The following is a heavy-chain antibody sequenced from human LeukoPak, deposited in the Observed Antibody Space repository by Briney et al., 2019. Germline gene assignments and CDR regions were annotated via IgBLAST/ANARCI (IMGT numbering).Heavy chain of an antibody. CDR1: GGSFSGYY. V-gene: IGHV4-34*01. Sequence: SETLSLTCAVYGGSFSGYYWSWIRQPPGKGLEWIGEINHSGSTNYNPSLKSRVTISVDTSKNQFSLKLSSVTAADTAIYYCARLGYSSGWYGMDYWGQGILVTVSS. CDR2: INHSGST. J-gene: IGHJ4*02. D-gene: IGHD6-19*01. CDR3: ARLGYSSGWYGMDY.